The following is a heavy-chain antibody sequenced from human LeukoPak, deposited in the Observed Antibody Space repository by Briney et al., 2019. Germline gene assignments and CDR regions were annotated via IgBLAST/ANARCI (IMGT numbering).Heavy chain of an antibody. J-gene: IGHJ4*02. V-gene: IGHV1-18*01. CDR2: ISTYSGNT. CDR3: ARGGSRVVTYGNFDY. CDR1: GYTFTSYA. Sequence: ASVKVSCKPSGYTFTSYAISWVRQAPGQGLEWMGWISTYSGNTNYAQKLQGRITMTIETSTSTAYMELRSLRSEDTAVYYCARGGSRVVTYGNFDYWGQGTLVTVSS. D-gene: IGHD2-21*02.